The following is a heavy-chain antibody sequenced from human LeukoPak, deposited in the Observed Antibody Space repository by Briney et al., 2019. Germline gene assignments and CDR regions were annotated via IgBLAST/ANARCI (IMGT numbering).Heavy chain of an antibody. Sequence: PSETLSLTCTVSGGSISSSSYYWGWIRQPPGKGLEWIGEINHSGSTNYNPSLKSRVTISVDTSKNQFSLKLSSVTAADTAVYYCARRLGRGPAYRPYQLFPPGEPASYAFDIWGQGTMVTVSS. D-gene: IGHD2-2*01. CDR2: INHSGST. V-gene: IGHV4-39*07. J-gene: IGHJ3*02. CDR3: ARRLGRGPAYRPYQLFPPGEPASYAFDI. CDR1: GGSISSSSYY.